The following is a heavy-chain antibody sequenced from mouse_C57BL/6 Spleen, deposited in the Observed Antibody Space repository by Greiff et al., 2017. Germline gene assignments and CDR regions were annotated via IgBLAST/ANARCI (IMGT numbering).Heavy chain of an antibody. CDR3: ARGYYSNSLDY. Sequence: EVKVEESGPGLVKPSQSLSLTCSVTGYSITSGYYWNWIRQFPGNKLEWMGYISYDGSNNYNPSLKNRISITRATSKNQFFLKLNSVTTEDTATYYCARGYYSNSLDYWGQGTTLTVSS. CDR2: ISYDGSN. J-gene: IGHJ2*01. V-gene: IGHV3-6*01. CDR1: GYSITSGYY. D-gene: IGHD2-5*01.